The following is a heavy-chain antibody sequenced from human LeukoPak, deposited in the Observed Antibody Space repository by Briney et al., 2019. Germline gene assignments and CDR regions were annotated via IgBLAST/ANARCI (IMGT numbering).Heavy chain of an antibody. V-gene: IGHV3-23*01. D-gene: IGHD2-15*01. CDR2: ISGSGGST. CDR1: GFTFSSYA. J-gene: IGHJ3*02. Sequence: GGSLRLSCAASGFTFSSYAMSWVRQVPGKGLEWVSAISGSGGSTYYADSVKGRFTISRDNAKNTLYLQMNSLRAEDTAVYYCARWPFLGYCSGGSCYPNAFDIRGQGTMVTVSS. CDR3: ARWPFLGYCSGGSCYPNAFDI.